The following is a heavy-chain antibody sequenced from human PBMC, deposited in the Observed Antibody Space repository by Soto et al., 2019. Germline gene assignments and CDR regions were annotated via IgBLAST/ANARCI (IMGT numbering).Heavy chain of an antibody. V-gene: IGHV4-34*01. D-gene: IGHD5-12*01. J-gene: IGHJ4*02. CDR3: ARGQEGVVATH. Sequence: QVQLQQWGAGLLKPSETLSLNCAVNGGSLSGYYWSWIRQPPGKGLEWIGEVKDGGHTNYSPSLRGRATLSSDTSNNQFALRLNSVTAADTGVYYCARGQEGVVATHWDQGSLVTVSS. CDR2: VKDGGHT. CDR1: GGSLSGYY.